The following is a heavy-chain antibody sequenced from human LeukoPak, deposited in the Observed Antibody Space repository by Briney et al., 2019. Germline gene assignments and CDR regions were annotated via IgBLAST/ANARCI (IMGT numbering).Heavy chain of an antibody. Sequence: SETLSLTCTVSGGSIGSYYWSWIRQPPGKGLEWIGYIYYSGSTNYNPSLKSRVTISVDTSKNQFSLKLSSVTAADTAVYYCARMADYCGGDCYSSAIDYWGQGTLVTVSS. J-gene: IGHJ4*02. CDR2: IYYSGST. D-gene: IGHD2-21*02. CDR3: ARMADYCGGDCYSSAIDY. CDR1: GGSIGSYY. V-gene: IGHV4-59*01.